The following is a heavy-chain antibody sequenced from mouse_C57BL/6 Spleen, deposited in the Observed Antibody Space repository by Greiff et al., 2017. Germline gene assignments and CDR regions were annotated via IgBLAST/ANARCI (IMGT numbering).Heavy chain of an antibody. Sequence: EVQGVESGGDLVKPGGSLKLSCAASGFTFSSYGMSWVRQTPDKRLEWVATISSGGSYTYYPDSVKGRFTISRDNAKNTLYLQMSSLKSEDTAMYCCARQGYGNYDFDYWGQGTTLTVSS. D-gene: IGHD2-1*01. CDR2: ISSGGSYT. CDR1: GFTFSSYG. CDR3: ARQGYGNYDFDY. J-gene: IGHJ2*01. V-gene: IGHV5-6*01.